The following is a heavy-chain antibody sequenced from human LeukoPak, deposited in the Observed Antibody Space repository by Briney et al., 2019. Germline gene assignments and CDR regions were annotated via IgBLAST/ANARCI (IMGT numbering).Heavy chain of an antibody. D-gene: IGHD3-3*01. J-gene: IGHJ4*02. V-gene: IGHV3-13*01. CDR2: IGTAGDT. CDR3: ARGSGDFWSGYYSFDY. CDR1: GFTFSSYD. Sequence: GGSLRLSCAASGFTFSSYDMHWVRQATGKGLEWVSAIGTAGDTYYPGSVKGRFTNSRENAKNSLYLQMNSLRAGDTAVYYCARGSGDFWSGYYSFDYWGQGTLVTVSS.